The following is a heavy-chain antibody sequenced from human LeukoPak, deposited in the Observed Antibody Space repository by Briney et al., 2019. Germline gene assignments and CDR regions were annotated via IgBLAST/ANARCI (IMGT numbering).Heavy chain of an antibody. CDR1: GYTLTELS. CDR2: FDPEDGET. J-gene: IGHJ4*02. CDR3: ASVTRRYCSSTSCYTPFDY. Sequence: ASVKVSCKVSGYTLTELSMHWVRQAPGKGLEWMGGFDPEDGETIYAQKFQGRVTITADKSTSTAYMELSSLRSEDTAVYYCASVTRRYCSSTSCYTPFDYWGQGTLVTVSS. D-gene: IGHD2-2*02. V-gene: IGHV1-24*01.